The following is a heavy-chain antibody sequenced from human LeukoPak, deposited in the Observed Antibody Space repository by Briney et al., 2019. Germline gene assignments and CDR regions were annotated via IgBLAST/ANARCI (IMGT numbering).Heavy chain of an antibody. J-gene: IGHJ4*02. CDR3: AKDRSDSSNWYLGDY. D-gene: IGHD6-13*01. Sequence: GRSLRLSCAASGFTFSDYDMHWVRQAPSKGLEWVAVISYDEFNKYYGGSVKGRFTISRDNPKNTLYLQMNSLRADDTAVYYCAKDRSDSSNWYLGDYWGQGTLVTVSS. V-gene: IGHV3-30*18. CDR2: ISYDEFNK. CDR1: GFTFSDYD.